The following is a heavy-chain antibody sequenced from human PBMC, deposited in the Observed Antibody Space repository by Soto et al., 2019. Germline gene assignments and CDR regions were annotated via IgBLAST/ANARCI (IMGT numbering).Heavy chain of an antibody. Sequence: GASVKVSCKASGYTFTRYYIHWVRQAPGQGLEWMGWINPNSGGTNYAQKFQGWVTMTRDTSISTAYMELSRLRSDDTAVYYCARAVAVAADFDYWGQGTLVTVSS. V-gene: IGHV1-2*04. CDR2: INPNSGGT. CDR3: ARAVAVAADFDY. J-gene: IGHJ4*02. D-gene: IGHD6-19*01. CDR1: GYTFTRYY.